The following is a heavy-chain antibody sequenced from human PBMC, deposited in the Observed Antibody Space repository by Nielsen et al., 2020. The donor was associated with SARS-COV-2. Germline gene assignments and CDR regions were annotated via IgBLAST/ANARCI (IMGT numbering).Heavy chain of an antibody. CDR3: ARDRGLWFGELFVY. J-gene: IGHJ4*02. CDR1: GFTFSSYW. V-gene: IGHV3-7*01. D-gene: IGHD3-10*01. Sequence: GESLKISCAASGFTFSSYWMSWVRQAPGKGLEWVANIKQDGSEEYYVDSVKGRFTISRDNAKNSLYLQMNSLRAEDTAVYYCARDRGLWFGELFVYWGQGTLVTVSS. CDR2: IKQDGSEE.